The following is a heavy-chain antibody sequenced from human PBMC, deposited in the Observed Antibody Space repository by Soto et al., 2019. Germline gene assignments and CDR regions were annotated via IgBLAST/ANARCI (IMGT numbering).Heavy chain of an antibody. D-gene: IGHD1-26*01. V-gene: IGHV3-74*01. J-gene: IGHJ4*02. Sequence: GALRLSCTASGFTFNTHWMHWVRQAPGKGLVWVSRIYFDGITTNYADSVKGRLTVSRDNAKNTVYLHVNTLRDEDTAVYYCARGGAMGVDYWGQGTLVTVSS. CDR3: ARGGAMGVDY. CDR2: IYFDGITT. CDR1: GFTFNTHW.